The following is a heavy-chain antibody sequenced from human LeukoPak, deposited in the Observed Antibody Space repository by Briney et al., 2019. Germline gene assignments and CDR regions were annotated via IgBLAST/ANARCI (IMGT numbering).Heavy chain of an antibody. J-gene: IGHJ4*02. CDR1: GFTFDDYA. CDR2: IRSSGTTI. CDR3: ARDPDALDY. V-gene: IGHV3-48*01. Sequence: PGGSLRLSCAASGFTFDDYAMHWVRQAPGKGLEWVSYIRSSGTTIHYADSVKGRFTISRDNAKNSLYLQMNSLRAEDTAVYYCARDPDALDYWGQGTLVTVSS. D-gene: IGHD2-2*01.